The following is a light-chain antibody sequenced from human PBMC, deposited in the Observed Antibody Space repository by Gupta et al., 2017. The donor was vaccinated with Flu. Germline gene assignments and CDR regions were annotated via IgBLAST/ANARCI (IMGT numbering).Light chain of an antibody. CDR1: QSVLYSSNNKNY. Sequence: LGERATINCKSSQSVLYSSNNKNYLAWYQQKPGQPPKLLIYWASTRESGVPDRFSGSGYGTDFTLTISSRQAEDVAVYYCQQYYSTPPYTFGQGTKLEIK. J-gene: IGKJ2*01. CDR2: WAS. CDR3: QQYYSTPPYT. V-gene: IGKV4-1*01.